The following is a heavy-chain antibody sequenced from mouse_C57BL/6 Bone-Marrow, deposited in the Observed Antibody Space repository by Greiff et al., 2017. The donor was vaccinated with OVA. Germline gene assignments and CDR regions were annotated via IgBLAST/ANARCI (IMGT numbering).Heavy chain of an antibody. V-gene: IGHV1-69*01. CDR3: AREPRVICDGGWYFDV. Sequence: VQLQQPGAELVMPGASVKLSCKASGYTFTSYWMHWVKQRPGQGLEWIGEIDPSDSYTNYNQKFKGKSTLTVDKSSSTAYMQLSSLTSEDSAVYYCAREPRVICDGGWYFDVWGTGTTLTVSS. CDR1: GYTFTSYW. CDR2: IDPSDSYT. J-gene: IGHJ1*03. D-gene: IGHD1-1*01.